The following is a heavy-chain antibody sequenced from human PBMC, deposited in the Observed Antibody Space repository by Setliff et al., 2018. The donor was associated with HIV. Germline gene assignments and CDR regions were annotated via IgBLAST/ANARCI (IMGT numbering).Heavy chain of an antibody. CDR1: GGSFSGHY. D-gene: IGHD3-10*01. Sequence: PSETLSLTCAVYGGSFSGHYWNWVRQPPGKGLEWIGEIDYGRTTNYNPSLESRVTISVDTSKNQFSLRMKSVNAGDTGKYYCVRRRGPMVRGVDPSPSYYLDYWGQGTLVTVSS. J-gene: IGHJ4*02. V-gene: IGHV4-34*01. CDR3: VRRRGPMVRGVDPSPSYYLDY. CDR2: IDYGRTT.